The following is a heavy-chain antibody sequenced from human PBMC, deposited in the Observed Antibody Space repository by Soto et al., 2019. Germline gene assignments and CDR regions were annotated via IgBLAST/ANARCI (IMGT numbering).Heavy chain of an antibody. Sequence: ASVKVSCKPSGYTFSGYYIHWVRQAPGQRLEWMGWINAANGDTKYSPKFQGRVTVTRDTSASTAYMELSSLRSEDTAVYYCVRRHVSATGIDWFDPWGQGTLVTVSS. V-gene: IGHV1-3*01. CDR3: VRRHVSATGIDWFDP. J-gene: IGHJ5*02. D-gene: IGHD6-13*01. CDR2: INAANGDT. CDR1: GYTFSGYY.